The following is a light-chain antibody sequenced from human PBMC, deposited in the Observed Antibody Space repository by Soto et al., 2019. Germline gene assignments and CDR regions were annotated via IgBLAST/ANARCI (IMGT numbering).Light chain of an antibody. J-gene: IGKJ5*01. V-gene: IGKV3-20*01. CDR2: GVS. Sequence: EIVLTQSPGILSLSPGERATLSCRASQSVSSKLAWYQQKPGQAPKFLIYGVSSRATGIPDRFSGSGSGTDFTLTISRLEPEDFAVYHCQQYGSSPLITFGQGTRLEI. CDR3: QQYGSSPLIT. CDR1: QSVSSK.